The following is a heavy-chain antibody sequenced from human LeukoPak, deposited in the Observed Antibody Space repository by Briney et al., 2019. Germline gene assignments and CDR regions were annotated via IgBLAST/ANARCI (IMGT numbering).Heavy chain of an antibody. Sequence: ASVKVSCKASGYAFTTYDINWVRQATGQGLEWMGWMNPNSGSTGYAQKFQGRVTMTRNTSISTAYMELSSLRSEDTAVYYCAREGPRGYCSGGSCYPNNWFDPWGQGTLVTVSS. J-gene: IGHJ5*02. CDR1: GYAFTTYD. D-gene: IGHD2-15*01. CDR2: MNPNSGST. CDR3: AREGPRGYCSGGSCYPNNWFDP. V-gene: IGHV1-8*01.